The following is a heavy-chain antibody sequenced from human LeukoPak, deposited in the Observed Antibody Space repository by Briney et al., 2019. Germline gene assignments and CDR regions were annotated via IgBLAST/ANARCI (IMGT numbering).Heavy chain of an antibody. V-gene: IGHV3-7*03. Sequence: GGSLRLSCEPSGFALGSQWMTWDRQVPGSGTEWVVNVNRDGSETYYLDSVKGRFTISKDNAKNSLDLQMNSLRAEDTALYHCARNNGMDVWGQGTTVIVSS. CDR1: GFALGSQW. CDR3: ARNNGMDV. J-gene: IGHJ6*02. CDR2: VNRDGSET.